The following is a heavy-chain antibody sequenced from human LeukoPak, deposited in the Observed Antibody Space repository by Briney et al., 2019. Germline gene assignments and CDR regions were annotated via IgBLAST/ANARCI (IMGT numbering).Heavy chain of an antibody. CDR2: IYYSGST. D-gene: IGHD7-27*01. J-gene: IGHJ3*02. CDR1: GGSISSSSYS. Sequence: SETLSLTCTVSGGSISSSSYSWGWIRQPPGKGLEWIGSIYYSGSTYYNPSLKSRVTISVDTSKNQFSLKLSSVTAADTAVYYCARTELGIDAFDIWGQGTMVTVSS. CDR3: ARTELGIDAFDI. V-gene: IGHV4-39*01.